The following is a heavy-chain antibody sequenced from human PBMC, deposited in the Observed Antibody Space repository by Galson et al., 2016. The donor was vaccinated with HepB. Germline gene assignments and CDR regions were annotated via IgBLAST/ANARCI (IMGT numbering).Heavy chain of an antibody. Sequence: WNWIRQSPSRGLEWLGRTYYRSQWFNEYAVSVKSRITINSDTSRNQFSLQLDSVTPDDTAAYFCTRGYIHTGMNVWGQGTTVTVSS. CDR3: TRGYIHTGMNV. V-gene: IGHV6-1*01. D-gene: IGHD5-18*01. CDR2: TYYRSQWFN. J-gene: IGHJ6*02.